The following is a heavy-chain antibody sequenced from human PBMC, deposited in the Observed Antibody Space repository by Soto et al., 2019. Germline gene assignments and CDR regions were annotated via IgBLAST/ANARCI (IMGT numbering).Heavy chain of an antibody. J-gene: IGHJ3*02. D-gene: IGHD3-22*01. CDR2: ISHSGST. CDR1: GGSFSGYY. V-gene: IGHV4-34*01. Sequence: QVQLQQWGAGLLKPSETLSLTCAVSGGSFSGYYWSWIRQPPGKGLEWIGEISHSGSTHYNPSLESRVTISLDTSKTHFSLRLTSVTAADTTAYYCARGRYDSSGYLRDAFDIWGQGTLVTVSS. CDR3: ARGRYDSSGYLRDAFDI.